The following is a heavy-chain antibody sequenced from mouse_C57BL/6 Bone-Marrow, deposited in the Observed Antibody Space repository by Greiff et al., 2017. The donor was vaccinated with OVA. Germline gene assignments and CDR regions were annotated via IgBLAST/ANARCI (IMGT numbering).Heavy chain of an antibody. CDR2: IRNKANNHAT. J-gene: IGHJ3*01. D-gene: IGHD2-5*01. V-gene: IGHV6-6*01. Sequence: EVQLVESGGGLVQPGGSMKLSCAASGFTFSDSWMDWVRQSPEKGLEWVAEIRNKANNHATYYAESVKGRFTISRDDSKSSVYLQMNSLRAEDTGIYYCTGTYSNYVAWFAYWGQGTLVTVSA. CDR1: GFTFSDSW. CDR3: TGTYSNYVAWFAY.